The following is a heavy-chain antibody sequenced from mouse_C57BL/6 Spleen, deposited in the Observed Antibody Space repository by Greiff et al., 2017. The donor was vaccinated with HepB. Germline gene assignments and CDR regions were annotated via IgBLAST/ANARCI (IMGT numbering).Heavy chain of an antibody. D-gene: IGHD1-1*01. CDR2: IYPGGGYT. CDR3: ARGTYYGSSYLYFDY. CDR1: GYTFTNYW. J-gene: IGHJ2*01. V-gene: IGHV1-63*01. Sequence: QVQLQQSGAELVRPGTSVKMSCKASGYTFTNYWIGWAKQRPGHGLEWIRDIYPGGGYTNYNEKFKGKATLTADKSSSTAYMQFSSLTSEDSAIYYCARGTYYGSSYLYFDYWGQGTTLTVSS.